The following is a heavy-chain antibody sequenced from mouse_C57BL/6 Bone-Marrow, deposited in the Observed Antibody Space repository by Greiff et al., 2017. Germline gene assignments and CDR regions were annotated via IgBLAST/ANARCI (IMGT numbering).Heavy chain of an antibody. Sequence: QVQLQQSGAELMKPGASVKLSCKATGYTFTGYWIEWVKQRPGHGLEWIGEILPGSGSTNYNEKFKGKATFTADTSSNTDYMQLSSLTTEGSAIYYCARYYGRAMDYWGQGTSVTVAS. CDR1: GYTFTGYW. V-gene: IGHV1-9*01. D-gene: IGHD1-1*01. CDR3: ARYYGRAMDY. J-gene: IGHJ4*01. CDR2: ILPGSGST.